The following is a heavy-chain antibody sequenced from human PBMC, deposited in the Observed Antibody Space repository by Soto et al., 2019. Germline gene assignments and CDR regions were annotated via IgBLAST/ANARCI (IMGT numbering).Heavy chain of an antibody. V-gene: IGHV1-69*02. CDR2: IIPILGIA. D-gene: IGHD6-19*01. CDR1: GGTFSSYT. CDR3: ARGIAVAAAYYYYYGMDV. Sequence: QVQLVQSGAEVKKPGSSVKVSCKASGGTFSSYTISWVRQAPGQGLEWMGRIIPILGIANYAQKFKGRVTITADKSTSTAYVELSSLSSEDTAVYYCARGIAVAAAYYYYYGMDVW. J-gene: IGHJ6*01.